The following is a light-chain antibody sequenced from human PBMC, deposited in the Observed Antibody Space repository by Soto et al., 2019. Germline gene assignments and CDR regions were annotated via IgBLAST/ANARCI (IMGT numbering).Light chain of an antibody. Sequence: DIQMTQSPSSLSASVGDRVTITCRASQSISSYLNWYQQKPGKAPKLLIYSASNLQSGVPSRFSGSGSGTDFTLTISSLQPEDFATYYCQQSYFTPTWTFGQVTKVEIK. V-gene: IGKV1-39*01. CDR1: QSISSY. CDR2: SAS. J-gene: IGKJ1*01. CDR3: QQSYFTPTWT.